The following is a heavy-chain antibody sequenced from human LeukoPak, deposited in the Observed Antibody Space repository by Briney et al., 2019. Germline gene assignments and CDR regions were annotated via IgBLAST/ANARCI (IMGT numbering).Heavy chain of an antibody. D-gene: IGHD1-26*01. J-gene: IGHJ4*02. V-gene: IGHV4-34*01. CDR1: GGSFSGYY. CDR2: INHSGNT. CDR3: ARAESGSYPTDS. Sequence: SETLSLTCAVYGGSFSGYYWNWIRQPPGKGLEWIGEINHSGNTNYNPSLKSRVTISVDTSKNQFSLKLSSVTAADTAFYYCARAESGSYPTDSWGQGTLVTVSS.